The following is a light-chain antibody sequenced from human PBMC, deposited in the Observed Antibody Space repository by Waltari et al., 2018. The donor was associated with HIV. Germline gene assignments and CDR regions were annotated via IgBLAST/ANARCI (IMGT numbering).Light chain of an antibody. CDR2: DVS. CDR3: CSFAGSYSYV. J-gene: IGLJ1*01. Sequence: QSALTQPRSVSGSPGQSVTISCTGTSSNYVSWYQQHPGKAPKVIIYDVSKRPSGVPDRFSGSKSGNTASLTISGLQAEDEADYYCCSFAGSYSYVFGTGTKVTVL. V-gene: IGLV2-11*01. CDR1: SSNY.